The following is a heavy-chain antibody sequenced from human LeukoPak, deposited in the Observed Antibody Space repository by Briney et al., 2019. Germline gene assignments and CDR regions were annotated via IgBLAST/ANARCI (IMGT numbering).Heavy chain of an antibody. CDR2: INPNSGGT. Sequence: ASVKVPCKASGYTFTGYYMHWVRQAPRQGLEWMGRINPNSGGTNYAQKFQGRVTMTRDTSISTAYMELSRLRSDDTAVYYCARGNGYSSNDYWGQGTLVTVSS. CDR3: ARGNGYSSNDY. J-gene: IGHJ4*02. V-gene: IGHV1-2*06. CDR1: GYTFTGYY. D-gene: IGHD5-24*01.